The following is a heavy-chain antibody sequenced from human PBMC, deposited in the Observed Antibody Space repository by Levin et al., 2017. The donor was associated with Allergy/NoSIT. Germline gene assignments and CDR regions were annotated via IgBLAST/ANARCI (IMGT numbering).Heavy chain of an antibody. Sequence: ASVKVSCKASGYTFTSYGISWVRQAPGQGLEWMGWISAYNGNTNYAQKLQGRVTMTTDTSTSTAYMELRSLRSDDTAVYYCARDYHSRFSTYYDFWSGYYDYYYYGMDVWGQGTTVTVSS. J-gene: IGHJ6*02. CDR2: ISAYNGNT. D-gene: IGHD3-3*01. CDR3: ARDYHSRFSTYYDFWSGYYDYYYYGMDV. V-gene: IGHV1-18*01. CDR1: GYTFTSYG.